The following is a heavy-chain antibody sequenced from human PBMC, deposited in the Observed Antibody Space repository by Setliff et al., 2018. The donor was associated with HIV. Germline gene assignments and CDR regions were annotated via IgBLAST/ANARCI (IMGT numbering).Heavy chain of an antibody. D-gene: IGHD2-15*01. Sequence: GGSLRLSCAPSGFTFGSYAMSWVRQAPGKGLEWVSVISGSGDSTFYADALKGRFTISRDNSKNTLYLQMNSLRAEDTAVYYCAKTLPTLYPPHDYYFAMDVWGQGTTVTISS. CDR3: AKTLPTLYPPHDYYFAMDV. CDR1: GFTFGSYA. CDR2: ISGSGDST. J-gene: IGHJ6*02. V-gene: IGHV3-23*01.